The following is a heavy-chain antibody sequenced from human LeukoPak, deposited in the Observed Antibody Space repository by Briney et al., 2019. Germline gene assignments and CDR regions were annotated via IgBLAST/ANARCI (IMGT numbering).Heavy chain of an antibody. D-gene: IGHD6-6*01. J-gene: IGHJ2*01. CDR2: IIPIFGTA. Sequence: SVKVSCKASGGTFSSYAISWVRQAPGQGLEWMGRIIPIFGTANYAQKFQGRVTITTDESMSTAYMELSSLRSEDTAVYYCARADVAARQVYWYFDLWGRGTLVTVSS. CDR1: GGTFSSYA. CDR3: ARADVAARQVYWYFDL. V-gene: IGHV1-69*05.